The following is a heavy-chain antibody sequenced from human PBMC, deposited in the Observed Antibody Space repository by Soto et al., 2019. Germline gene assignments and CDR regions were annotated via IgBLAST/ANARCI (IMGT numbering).Heavy chain of an antibody. J-gene: IGHJ4*02. CDR1: GDSITSYY. Sequence: PSETLSLTCTVSGDSITSYYWSWIRQPPGKGLEWIGYVHYSGNTNCSPSLKSRVTMSVDTSKSQFSLKLSSVTAADTAVYYCVRGLRRSSWYFDFCGQGTLVPVSP. D-gene: IGHD6-13*01. CDR3: VRGLRRSSWYFDF. CDR2: VHYSGNT. V-gene: IGHV4-59*01.